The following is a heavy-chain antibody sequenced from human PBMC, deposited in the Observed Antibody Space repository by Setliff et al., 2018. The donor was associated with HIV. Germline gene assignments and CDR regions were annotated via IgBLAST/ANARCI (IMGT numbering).Heavy chain of an antibody. Sequence: SETLSLTCAVYGGPFSDYYWSWIRQPPGKGLEWIGEINHSGSTNYNPSLKSRVTISVDTSKNQFSLKLSSVTAADTAVYYCARATVTVDFYYYGLDVWGQGTTVTVSS. CDR2: INHSGST. CDR3: ARATVTVDFYYYGLDV. V-gene: IGHV4-34*01. D-gene: IGHD4-17*01. J-gene: IGHJ6*02. CDR1: GGPFSDYY.